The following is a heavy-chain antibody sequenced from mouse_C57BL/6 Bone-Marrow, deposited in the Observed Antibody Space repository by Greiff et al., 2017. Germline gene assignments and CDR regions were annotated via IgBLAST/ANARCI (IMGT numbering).Heavy chain of an antibody. J-gene: IGHJ3*01. V-gene: IGHV14-3*01. CDR1: GFNIKNTY. D-gene: IGHD1-1*01. CDR2: IDPANGNT. CDR3: ARSRDYGGEFAY. Sequence: EVKLMESVAELVRPGASVKLSCTASGFNIKNTYMHWVKQRPEQGLEWIGRIDPANGNTKYAPKFQGKATITEDTSSNTAYLQLSSLTSEDTAIDCCARSRDYGGEFAYWGQGTLVTVSA.